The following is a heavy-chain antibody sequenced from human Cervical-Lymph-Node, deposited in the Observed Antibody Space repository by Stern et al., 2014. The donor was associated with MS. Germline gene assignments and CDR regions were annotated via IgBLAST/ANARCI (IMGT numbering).Heavy chain of an antibody. CDR1: GHPLSDLA. J-gene: IGHJ4*02. Sequence: VQLVQSGAEVKKPGASVTVSCNAAGHPLSDLAMHWLRQLPRKGLEWMGQYDPEDGETVYEEQFQGRRSMTEDTSTGTAYMTLTALRSEDAAVYYGATDRGVKWGPGTLVTVSS. D-gene: IGHD3-10*01. V-gene: IGHV1-24*01. CDR2: YDPEDGET. CDR3: ATDRGVK.